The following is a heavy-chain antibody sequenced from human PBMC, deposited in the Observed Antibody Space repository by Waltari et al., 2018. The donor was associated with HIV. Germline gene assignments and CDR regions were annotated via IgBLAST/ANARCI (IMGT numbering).Heavy chain of an antibody. D-gene: IGHD3-9*01. Sequence: QVQVQQSEGEVKQPGASVKVSCKASGYTFTTYGINWVRQAPGQGLEWMGWISVYNGNTVYAQKFQDRFTMTADIATNIASMELTTLRSDDTAVYYCARGYYDIRSNIGMDVWGQGTTVTV. CDR3: ARGYYDIRSNIGMDV. V-gene: IGHV1-18*01. CDR2: ISVYNGNT. CDR1: GYTFTTYG. J-gene: IGHJ6*02.